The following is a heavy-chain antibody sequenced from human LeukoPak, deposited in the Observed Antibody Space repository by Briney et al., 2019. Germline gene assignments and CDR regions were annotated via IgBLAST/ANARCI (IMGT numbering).Heavy chain of an antibody. Sequence: SETLSLTCTVSGDSISSNYWSWIRQPPGKGLEWIGEIYHSGSTNYNPSLKSRVTISVDKSKNQFSLKLSSVTAADTAVYYCARWPHLYSFDIWGQGTMVTVSS. J-gene: IGHJ3*02. D-gene: IGHD2-2*02. CDR2: IYHSGST. CDR3: ARWPHLYSFDI. V-gene: IGHV4-59*12. CDR1: GDSISSNY.